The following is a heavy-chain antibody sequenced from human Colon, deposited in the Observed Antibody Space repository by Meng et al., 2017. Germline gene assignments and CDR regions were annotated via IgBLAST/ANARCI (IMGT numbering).Heavy chain of an antibody. J-gene: IGHJ5*02. V-gene: IGHV4-4*02. Sequence: QVQAQGSGPGLVNPSGPLSHTCGDSGATISVDNWWSWVRQTPGKGLELLGEIFHSGTSNYNPSLKSRVTISVDKSKNQFSLRLSSVTAADTAVYYCARRNSNNWFDPWGQGILVTVSS. CDR2: IFHSGTS. D-gene: IGHD2/OR15-2a*01. CDR1: GATISVDNW. CDR3: ARRNSNNWFDP.